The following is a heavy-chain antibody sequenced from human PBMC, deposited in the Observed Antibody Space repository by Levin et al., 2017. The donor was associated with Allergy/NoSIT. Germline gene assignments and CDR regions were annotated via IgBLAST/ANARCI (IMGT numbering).Heavy chain of an antibody. D-gene: IGHD4-17*01. J-gene: IGHJ3*02. CDR3: ARDRRDYGDYGASRAFDI. CDR1: GGSISSSSYY. CDR2: IYYSGST. Sequence: SETLSLTCTVSGGSISSSSYYWGWIRQPPGKGLEWIGSIYYSGSTYYNPSLKSRVTISVDTSKNQFSLKLSSVTAADTAVYYCARDRRDYGDYGASRAFDIWGQGTMVTVSS. V-gene: IGHV4-39*07.